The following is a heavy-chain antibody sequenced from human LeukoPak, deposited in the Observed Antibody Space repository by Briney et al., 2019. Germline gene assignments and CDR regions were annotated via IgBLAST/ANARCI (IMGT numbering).Heavy chain of an antibody. Sequence: GSLRLSCAASGFTFSSYAMHWVRQAPGKGLEWVAVISYDGSNKYYADSVKGRFTISRDNSKNTLYLQMNSLGAEDTAVYYCAREENVVVYDYWGQGTLVTVSS. J-gene: IGHJ4*02. CDR2: ISYDGSNK. CDR1: GFTFSSYA. D-gene: IGHD2-15*01. CDR3: AREENVVVYDY. V-gene: IGHV3-30-3*01.